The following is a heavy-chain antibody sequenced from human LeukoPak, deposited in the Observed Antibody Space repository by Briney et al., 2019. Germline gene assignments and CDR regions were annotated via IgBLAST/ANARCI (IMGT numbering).Heavy chain of an antibody. J-gene: IGHJ6*03. CDR1: GGSISSTSYN. CDR2: IYYTGST. Sequence: PSETLSLTCTVSGGSISSTSYNWGWIRQPPGKGLEWIGSIYYTGSTYYNPSLKSRVTISVDTSKNQFSLKLTSVTAADTAAYYCAREVVDGSGYKPGYYYYMDVWGKGTTVTVSS. D-gene: IGHD3-22*01. CDR3: AREVVDGSGYKPGYYYYMDV. V-gene: IGHV4-39*07.